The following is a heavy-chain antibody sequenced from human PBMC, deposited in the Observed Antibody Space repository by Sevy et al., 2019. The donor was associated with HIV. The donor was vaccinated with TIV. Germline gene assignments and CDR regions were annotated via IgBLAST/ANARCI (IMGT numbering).Heavy chain of an antibody. CDR2: FDPEDGET. Sequence: ASVKVSCKVSGYTLTELSMHWVRQAPGKGLEWMGGFDPEDGETIYAQKFQGRVTMTEDTSTDTAYMELSSLRSEDTAVYYCATQSWGIVVVPAAIVPGAFDIWGQGTMVIVSS. V-gene: IGHV1-24*01. CDR1: GYTLTELS. J-gene: IGHJ3*02. CDR3: ATQSWGIVVVPAAIVPGAFDI. D-gene: IGHD2-2*02.